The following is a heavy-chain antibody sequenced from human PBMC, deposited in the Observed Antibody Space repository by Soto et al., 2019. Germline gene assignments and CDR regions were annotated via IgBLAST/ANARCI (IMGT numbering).Heavy chain of an antibody. CDR2: ISYDGSKN. J-gene: IGHJ4*02. Sequence: QVQLVESGGGVVQPGRSLRLSCAASRFTFSNYAMHWVRQAPGKGLEWVAIISYDGSKNQHADSVKGRFTISRDNSKNTKYLQMNSLRSEDTAVYYCARDGGTADWGQGTLITVSA. CDR3: ARDGGTAD. V-gene: IGHV3-30-3*01. D-gene: IGHD3-16*01. CDR1: RFTFSNYA.